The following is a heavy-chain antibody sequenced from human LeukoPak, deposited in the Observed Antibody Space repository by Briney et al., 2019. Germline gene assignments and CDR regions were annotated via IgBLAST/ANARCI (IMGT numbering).Heavy chain of an antibody. J-gene: IGHJ4*02. V-gene: IGHV3-30*18. D-gene: IGHD5-12*01. CDR3: GKGYSGYPDY. CDR1: RFTFSSYG. Sequence: PGGSLRLSCAASRFTFSSYGMHWVRAGPGEGLGRGAVISYDGRNKHNADSVRGRFTISRDNSKNTQYLQVNTRRAEATLVYYVGKGYSGYPDYGSEGTLLTVSS. CDR2: ISYDGRNK.